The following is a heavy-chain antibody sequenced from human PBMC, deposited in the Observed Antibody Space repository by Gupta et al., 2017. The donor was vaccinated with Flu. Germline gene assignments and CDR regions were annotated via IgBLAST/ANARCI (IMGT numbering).Heavy chain of an antibody. CDR3: AKSFRWLQLGYFDY. CDR1: GFTFSNYA. J-gene: IGHJ4*02. V-gene: IGHV3-23*01. CDR2: LSASDGTT. Sequence: QLLESGGGLVQPGGSLRLSCADSGFTFSNYAMSWVRQVPGKGPEWVSALSASDGTTYYADSVKGRFTISRDNSKNTLYLQMNGLRAEDTAIYYCAKSFRWLQLGYFDYWGQGTLVTVSS. D-gene: IGHD5-24*01.